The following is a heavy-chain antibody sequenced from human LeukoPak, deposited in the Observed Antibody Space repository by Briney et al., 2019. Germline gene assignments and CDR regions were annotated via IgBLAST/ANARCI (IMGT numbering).Heavy chain of an antibody. CDR2: TGGNGGGT. J-gene: IGHJ6*02. CDR3: AKDHSGPTWYYYGMDV. V-gene: IGHV3-23*01. CDR1: GFTFSNYA. D-gene: IGHD2-15*01. Sequence: GGSLRLSCAASGFTFSNYAMTWVRQTPGKGLEWVSSTGGNGGGTSLADSVKGRFSISSDNSKNTLYLQMNSLRAEDTATYYCAKDHSGPTWYYYGMDVWGQGTTVTASS.